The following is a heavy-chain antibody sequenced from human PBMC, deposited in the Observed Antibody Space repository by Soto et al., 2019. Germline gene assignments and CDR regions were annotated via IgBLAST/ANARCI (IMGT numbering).Heavy chain of an antibody. Sequence: ASVKVSCKASGYTFTSYYMHWVRQAPRQGLEWMGIINPSGGSTSYAQKFQGRVTMTRDTSTSTVYMELSSLRSEDTAVYYCARDRDKDGDYDLYYYYYGMDVWGQGTTVTVSS. J-gene: IGHJ6*02. V-gene: IGHV1-46*01. D-gene: IGHD4-17*01. CDR2: INPSGGST. CDR1: GYTFTSYY. CDR3: ARDRDKDGDYDLYYYYYGMDV.